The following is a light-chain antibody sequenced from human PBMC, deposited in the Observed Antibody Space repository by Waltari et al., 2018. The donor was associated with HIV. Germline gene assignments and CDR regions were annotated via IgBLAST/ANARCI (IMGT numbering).Light chain of an antibody. CDR2: EVN. CDR1: SSDVGGYNY. Sequence: QSALTQPPSASGSPGQSVTIFCTGTSSDVGGYNYVSWYQQHPDKAPKLIIFEVNKRPLGVPDRFSGSKSGNTASLTVSGLQAEDEADYYCSSYAGSDSPYVFGSGTTVTVL. V-gene: IGLV2-8*01. J-gene: IGLJ1*01. CDR3: SSYAGSDSPYV.